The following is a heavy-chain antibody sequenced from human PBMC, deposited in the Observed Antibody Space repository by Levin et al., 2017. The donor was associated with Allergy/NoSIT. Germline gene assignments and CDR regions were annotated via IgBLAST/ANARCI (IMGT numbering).Heavy chain of an antibody. V-gene: IGHV3-74*01. CDR2: LNSDGSRT. Sequence: GGSLRLSCAASGFSFNNYWMHWVRQAPGKGLVRVSRLNSDGSRTAYADSVKGRFTISRDNANNMLFLHMSSLRAEDTAIYYCAKDRGDIAVVGTASKHYYHGMDVWGQGTTVTVSS. CDR1: GFSFNNYW. CDR3: AKDRGDIAVVGTASKHYYHGMDV. J-gene: IGHJ6*02. D-gene: IGHD6-19*01.